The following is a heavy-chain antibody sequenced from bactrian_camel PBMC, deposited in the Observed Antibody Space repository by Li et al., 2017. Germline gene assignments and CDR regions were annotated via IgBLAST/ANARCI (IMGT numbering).Heavy chain of an antibody. CDR1: GFTFANYW. J-gene: IGHJ4*01. CDR3: ATQGFWGTNEYLY. CDR2: ITIEGRKT. Sequence: VQLVESGGGLVQPGGSLRLSCAASGFTFANYWMDWVRQPPGKGLEWVSTITIEGRKTYYPDSVQGRFTISRDDAKDTVYLQMNSLKSEDTALYYCATQGFWGTNEYLYWGQGTQVTVS. V-gene: IGHV3S6*01. D-gene: IGHD4*01.